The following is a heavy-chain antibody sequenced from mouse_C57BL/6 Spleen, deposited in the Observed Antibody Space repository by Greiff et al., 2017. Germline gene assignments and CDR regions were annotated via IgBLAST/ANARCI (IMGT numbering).Heavy chain of an antibody. V-gene: IGHV5-6*02. CDR2: ISSGGSYT. CDR1: GFTFSSYG. J-gene: IGHJ4*01. CDR3: ARQLPPMDY. Sequence: DVKLVESGGDLVKPGGSLKLSCAASGFTFSSYGMSWVRQTPDKRLEWVATISSGGSYTYYPASVKGRFTIARDNAKNTLYLQMSSLKSEDTAMYYCARQLPPMDYWGQGTSVTVSS.